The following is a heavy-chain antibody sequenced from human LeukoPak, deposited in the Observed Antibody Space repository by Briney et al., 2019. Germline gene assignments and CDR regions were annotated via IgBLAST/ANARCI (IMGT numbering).Heavy chain of an antibody. CDR2: IWYDGSNK. J-gene: IGHJ4*02. CDR1: GFTFSSYG. V-gene: IGHV3-33*06. Sequence: GGSLRLSCAASGFTFSSYGMHWVRQAPGKGLEWVAVIWYDGSNKYYADSVKGRFTISGDNSKNTLYLQMNSLRAEDTAVYYCAKDVYGDSPYYFDYWGQGTLVTVSS. D-gene: IGHD4-17*01. CDR3: AKDVYGDSPYYFDY.